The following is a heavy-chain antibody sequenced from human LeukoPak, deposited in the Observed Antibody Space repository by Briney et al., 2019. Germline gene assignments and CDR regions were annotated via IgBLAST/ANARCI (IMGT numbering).Heavy chain of an antibody. CDR2: IYYSGST. D-gene: IGHD2-8*01. J-gene: IGHJ3*02. Sequence: NPSETLSLTCTVSGGSISSSSYYWGWIRQPPGKGLEWIGSIYYSGSTYYNPSLKSRVTISVDTSKNQFSLKLSSVTAADTAVYYCAGARRSMGAFDIWGQGTMVTVSS. CDR1: GGSISSSSYY. V-gene: IGHV4-39*07. CDR3: AGARRSMGAFDI.